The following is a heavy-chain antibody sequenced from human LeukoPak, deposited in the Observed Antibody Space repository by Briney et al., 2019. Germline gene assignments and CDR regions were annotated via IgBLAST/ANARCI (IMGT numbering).Heavy chain of an antibody. CDR3: ARDSSSWYGFDP. Sequence: GGSLRLSCAAPGITFSNYNMNWVRQAPGKGLEWVSSISSSSSYIYYADSVKGRFTIPRDNAKNSLYLQMNSLRAEDTAVYYCARDSSSWYGFDPWGQGTLVTVSS. CDR2: ISSSSSYI. V-gene: IGHV3-21*01. J-gene: IGHJ5*02. CDR1: GITFSNYN. D-gene: IGHD6-13*01.